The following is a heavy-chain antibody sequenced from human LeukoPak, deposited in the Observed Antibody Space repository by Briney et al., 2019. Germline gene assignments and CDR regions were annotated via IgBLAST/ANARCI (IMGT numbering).Heavy chain of an antibody. CDR1: GFSLSPDAEA. V-gene: IGHV2-5*01. CDR3: VHRTKLTSVDD. CDR2: IYGNGDQ. Sequence: ESGPTLVNPTRTLTLTRTFSGFSLSPDAEAVGWVRQPPGKAPEWLTFIYGNGDQRYSPSLSHRLTITKDTAKNQVVLTMPGMESVDTATYYCVHRTKLTSVDDWGQGTLVTVSS. D-gene: IGHD4-17*01. J-gene: IGHJ4*02.